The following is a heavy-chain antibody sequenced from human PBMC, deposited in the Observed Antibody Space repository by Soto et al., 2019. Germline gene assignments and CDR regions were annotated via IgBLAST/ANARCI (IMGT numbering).Heavy chain of an antibody. J-gene: IGHJ6*02. CDR2: ISASSDAA. V-gene: IGHV3-23*01. Sequence: EVQLLESGGGLVQPGGSLRLSCAASGFPFSTSAMNWVRQAPGKGLEWVSIISASSDAAYYAESVKGRFASSRDNSKNTLYLQMNSLRAEDTAVYYSAKYSGSYPVYNGLSLCGQGTTVTVS. CDR1: GFPFSTSA. CDR3: AKYSGSYPVYNGLSL. D-gene: IGHD1-26*01.